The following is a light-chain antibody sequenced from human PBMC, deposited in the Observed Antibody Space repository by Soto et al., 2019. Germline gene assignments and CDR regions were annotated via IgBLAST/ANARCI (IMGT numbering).Light chain of an antibody. CDR3: QHYGASPTWT. CDR2: GAS. CDR1: QSVSSSY. J-gene: IGKJ1*01. Sequence: EIVRTQAPGTLSLSLGASATLPCRASQSVSSSYLAWYQQKPCQAHRLLIYGASSRATGISDRFSGWGSGTDFTLVISRLEPEDFAVYYGQHYGASPTWTFGQGTKVDIK. V-gene: IGKV3-20*01.